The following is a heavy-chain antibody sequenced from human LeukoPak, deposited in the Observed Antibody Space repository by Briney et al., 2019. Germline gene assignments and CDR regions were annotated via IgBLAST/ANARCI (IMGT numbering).Heavy chain of an antibody. CDR3: AKSGYNRFDY. CDR2: ISGSGSGGST. V-gene: IGHV3-23*01. D-gene: IGHD5-24*01. CDR1: GFTFTSYG. Sequence: GGTLRLSCAASGFTFTSYGMSWVRQAPGKGLEWVSSISGSGSGGSTYYADSVKGRFTISRDNSKNTLYLQMNSLRAEDTAVYYCAKSGYNRFDYWGQGTLVTVSS. J-gene: IGHJ4*02.